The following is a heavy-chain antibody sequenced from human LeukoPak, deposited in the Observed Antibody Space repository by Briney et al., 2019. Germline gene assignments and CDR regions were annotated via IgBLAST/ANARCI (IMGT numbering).Heavy chain of an antibody. CDR1: GGSFSGYY. V-gene: IGHV4-34*01. D-gene: IGHD6-19*01. Sequence: PSETLSLTCAVYGGSFSGYYWSWIRQPPGKGLEWIGEINHSGSTNYNPSLKSRVTISVDTSKNQFSLKLSSVTAADTAVYYCARGRSSGWYAHYYYYYMDVWGKGTTVTVSS. CDR3: ARGRSSGWYAHYYYYYMDV. J-gene: IGHJ6*03. CDR2: INHSGST.